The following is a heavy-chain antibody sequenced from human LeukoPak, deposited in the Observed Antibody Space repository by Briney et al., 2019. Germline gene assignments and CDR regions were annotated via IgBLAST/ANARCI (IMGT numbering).Heavy chain of an antibody. Sequence: SETLSLTCAVSGGSISRSNWWSWVRQSPGKGLEWIGEIYDNGSTNYNPSLKSRVTISVDKSKNQFSLKLSSVTAADTAVYYCASPRPERSTWYAVDYWGQGTLVTVSS. D-gene: IGHD6-13*01. V-gene: IGHV4-4*02. CDR2: IYDNGST. J-gene: IGHJ4*02. CDR3: ASPRPERSTWYAVDY. CDR1: GGSISRSNW.